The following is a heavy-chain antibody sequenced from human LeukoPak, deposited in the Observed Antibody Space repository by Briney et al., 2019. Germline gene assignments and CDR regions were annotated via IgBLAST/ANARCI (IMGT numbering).Heavy chain of an antibody. Sequence: GASVKVSCKASGYTFTSYDINWVRQATGQGLEWVGWMNPNSGNTGYAQKVQGRVTMTRTTSISTDYMELSSLRSEDTAVYYCARGQLTPYDLGFDPWGQGTLVTVSS. D-gene: IGHD3-3*01. V-gene: IGHV1-8*01. CDR2: MNPNSGNT. J-gene: IGHJ5*02. CDR3: ARGQLTPYDLGFDP. CDR1: GYTFTSYD.